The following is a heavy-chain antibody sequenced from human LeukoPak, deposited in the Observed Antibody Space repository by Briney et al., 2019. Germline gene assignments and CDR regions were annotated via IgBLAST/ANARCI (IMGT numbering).Heavy chain of an antibody. J-gene: IGHJ4*02. Sequence: GASVKVSCKASGYTFTSYAISWVRQAPGQGLEWMGGIIPILGIANYAQKFQGRVTITADKSTSTAYMELSSLRSEDTAVYYCARESVAGQNLDYWGRGTLVTVSS. CDR1: GYTFTSYA. CDR2: IIPILGIA. CDR3: ARESVAGQNLDY. D-gene: IGHD6-19*01. V-gene: IGHV1-69*10.